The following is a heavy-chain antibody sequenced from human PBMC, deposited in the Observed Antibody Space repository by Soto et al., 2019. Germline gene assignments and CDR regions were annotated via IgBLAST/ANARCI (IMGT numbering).Heavy chain of an antibody. D-gene: IGHD1-26*01. J-gene: IGHJ6*02. CDR3: ARRRGRKRYGMDV. CDR2: IDPSDSYI. V-gene: IGHV5-10-1*01. Sequence: PGESLKISCTGYGYDFTNYWINWVRQLPGKGLEGMGRIDPSDSYISYSPSFEGHVTISVDKYINTAYLQWSDLKASDSGKYFCARRRGRKRYGMDVWGQGTTVTVSS. CDR1: GYDFTNYW.